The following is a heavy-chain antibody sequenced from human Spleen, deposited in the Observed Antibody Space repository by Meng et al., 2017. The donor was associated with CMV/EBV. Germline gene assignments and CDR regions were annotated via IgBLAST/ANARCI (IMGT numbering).Heavy chain of an antibody. V-gene: IGHV1-46*03. CDR1: GFTFTSYY. Sequence: ASVKVSCKSSGFTFTSYYMHWVRQAPGQGLEWMGIINPSGGSTTYAQKFQGRVTMTRDTSTSTVHMELSSLRSEDTAVYYCARAVGTTNPIDGDPWGQGTLVTVSS. CDR3: ARAVGTTNPIDGDP. CDR2: INPSGGST. D-gene: IGHD1-26*01. J-gene: IGHJ5*02.